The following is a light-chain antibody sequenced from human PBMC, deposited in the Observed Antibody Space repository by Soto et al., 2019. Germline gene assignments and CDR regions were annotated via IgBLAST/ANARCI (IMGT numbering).Light chain of an antibody. CDR2: AAS. Sequence: SRRTQSPSSLSASVGDRVTIPCRASQGITNYLAWYQRKPGKVPKLLIYAASTLQSGVPSRFSGSGSGTDFTLTISSLQPEDVATYYCQNYKSALRITFGQGTRLEIK. J-gene: IGKJ5*01. CDR3: QNYKSALRIT. CDR1: QGITNY. V-gene: IGKV1-27*01.